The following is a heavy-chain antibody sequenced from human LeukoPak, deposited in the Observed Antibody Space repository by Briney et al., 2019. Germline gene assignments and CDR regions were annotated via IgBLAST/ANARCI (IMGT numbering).Heavy chain of an antibody. V-gene: IGHV3-23*01. CDR3: TKDVRAGGLDY. J-gene: IGHJ4*02. CDR1: GFTFSGYA. D-gene: IGHD2-15*01. CDR2: ISGSGGST. Sequence: PGGSLRLSCAASGFTFSGYAMSWVRQAPGKGLEWVSAISGSGGSTYYADSVKGRFTVSRDNAKDSLYLQMNSLRVEDTAFYYCTKDVRAGGLDYWGPGTLVIVSS.